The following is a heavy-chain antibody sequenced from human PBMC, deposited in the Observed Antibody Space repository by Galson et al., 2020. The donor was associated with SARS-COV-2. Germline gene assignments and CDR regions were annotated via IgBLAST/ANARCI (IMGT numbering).Heavy chain of an antibody. CDR2: IYYSGST. V-gene: IGHV4-31*03. D-gene: IGHD2-15*01. Sequence: SETLSLTCTVSGGSISSGGYYWSWIRQHPGKGLEWIGYIYYSGSTYYNPSLKSRVTISVDTSKNQFSLKLSSVTAADTAVYYCASAPLGGGEYVSYWGQGTLVTVSS. J-gene: IGHJ4*02. CDR1: GGSISSGGYY. CDR3: ASAPLGGGEYVSY.